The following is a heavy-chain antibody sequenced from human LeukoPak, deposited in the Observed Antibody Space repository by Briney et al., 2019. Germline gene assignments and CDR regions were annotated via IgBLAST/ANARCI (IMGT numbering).Heavy chain of an antibody. CDR3: ARASEISSGYLGYYFDY. CDR2: IYSGGSP. CDR1: GFTVSSNY. Sequence: GGSLRLSCAASGFTVSSNYMSWVRQAPGKGLEWVSVIYSGGSPYYADSVKGRFTISRDNSKNTLYLQVNSLIADDTAVYYCARASEISSGYLGYYFDYWGQGTLVTVSS. D-gene: IGHD3-22*01. V-gene: IGHV3-53*01. J-gene: IGHJ4*02.